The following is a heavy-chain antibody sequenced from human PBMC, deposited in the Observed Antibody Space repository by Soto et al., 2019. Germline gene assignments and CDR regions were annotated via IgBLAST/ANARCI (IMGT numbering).Heavy chain of an antibody. CDR3: ARDRSVELNSCDAFDI. V-gene: IGHV4-61*01. J-gene: IGHJ3*02. Sequence: SETPSLTRTASGGSVSIGSQSWSWIRQHPGKGLEWIAYIYHSGCTEYTPSLKGRVSISVDLSKNQFSLRLDCVTAAVTDVYSCARDRSVELNSCDAFDIWGPGTMVTVS. CDR2: IYHSGCT. CDR1: GGSVSIGSQS. D-gene: IGHD1-1*01.